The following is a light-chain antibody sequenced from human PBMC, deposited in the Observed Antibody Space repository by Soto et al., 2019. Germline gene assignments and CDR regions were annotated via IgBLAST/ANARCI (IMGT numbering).Light chain of an antibody. J-gene: IGLJ1*01. CDR2: GVS. CDR3: SSYTSRSTYV. V-gene: IGLV2-14*01. CDR1: SSDVGGYNF. Sequence: QSALTQPASVSGSPGPSITISCTGTSSDVGGYNFVSWYQQHPGKAPKLMIYGVSNRASGFSDRFSASKSGNTASLTISILQPGDEADYYCSSYTSRSTYVFGTGTKLTVL.